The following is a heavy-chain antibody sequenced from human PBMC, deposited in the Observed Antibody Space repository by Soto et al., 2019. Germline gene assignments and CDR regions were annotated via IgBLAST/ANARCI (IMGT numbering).Heavy chain of an antibody. CDR1: GFTFSSYG. CDR2: IWYDGSNK. V-gene: IGHV3-33*01. D-gene: IGHD2-15*01. J-gene: IGHJ4*02. Sequence: QVQLVESGGGVVQPGRSLRLSCAASGFTFSSYGMHWVRQAPGKGLEWVAVIWYDGSNKYYADSVKGRFTISRDNSKNTLYLQMNSLRAEDTAVYYCARDKLLGSTVGYYLDYWGQGNLVTVSS. CDR3: ARDKLLGSTVGYYLDY.